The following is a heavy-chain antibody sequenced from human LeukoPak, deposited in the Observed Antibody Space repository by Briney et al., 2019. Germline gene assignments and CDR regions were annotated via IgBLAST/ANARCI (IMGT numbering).Heavy chain of an antibody. Sequence: ASVKVSCKASGYTFTGYYMHWVRQAPGQGLEWMGWINPNSGGTNYAQKLQGRVTMTTDTSTSTAYMELRSLRSDDTAVYYCARGPRSSSYYIWFDPWGQGTLVTVSS. CDR3: ARGPRSSSYYIWFDP. V-gene: IGHV1-2*02. D-gene: IGHD2-2*01. J-gene: IGHJ5*02. CDR2: INPNSGGT. CDR1: GYTFTGYY.